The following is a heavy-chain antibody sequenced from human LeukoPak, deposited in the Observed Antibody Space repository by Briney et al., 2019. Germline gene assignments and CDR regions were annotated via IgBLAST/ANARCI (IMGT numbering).Heavy chain of an antibody. CDR2: ISSSSSYI. J-gene: IGHJ4*02. Sequence: NPGGSLRLSCAASGFTFSSYSMNWVRQAPGKWLEWVSPISSSSSYIYYADSVKGRFTISRDNAKNSLYLQMNSLRAEDTAVYYCARDSHDYGDYVSFDYWGQGTLVTVSS. V-gene: IGHV3-21*01. CDR1: GFTFSSYS. D-gene: IGHD4-17*01. CDR3: ARDSHDYGDYVSFDY.